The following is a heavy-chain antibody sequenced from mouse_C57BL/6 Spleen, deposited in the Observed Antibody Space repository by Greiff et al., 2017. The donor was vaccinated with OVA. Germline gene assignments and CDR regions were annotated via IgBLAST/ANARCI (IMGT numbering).Heavy chain of an antibody. CDR1: GYTFTSYT. CDR3: ARGAGYYGSSYDYAMDY. J-gene: IGHJ4*01. D-gene: IGHD1-1*01. Sequence: QVQLQQSGAELARPGASVKMSCKASGYTFTSYTMHWVKQRPGQGLEWIGYINPSSGYTKYNQKFKDKATLTADKSSSTAYMQLSSLTSEDSAVYYCARGAGYYGSSYDYAMDYWGQGTSVTVSS. CDR2: INPSSGYT. V-gene: IGHV1-4*01.